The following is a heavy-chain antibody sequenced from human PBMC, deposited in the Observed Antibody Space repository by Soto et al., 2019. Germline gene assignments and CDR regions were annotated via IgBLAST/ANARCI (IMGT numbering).Heavy chain of an antibody. CDR1: GFTFSTYT. Sequence: GGSLRLSCAASGFTFSTYTMGWVRQARGKGLEWVSDINPSGGRTYYADSVKGRFAISRDNSKNTLYLQMNSLRAEDTAVYYCAKALHASAYDYWGQGTLVTVSS. CDR3: AKALHASAYDY. V-gene: IGHV3-23*01. J-gene: IGHJ4*02. CDR2: INPSGGRT. D-gene: IGHD6-25*01.